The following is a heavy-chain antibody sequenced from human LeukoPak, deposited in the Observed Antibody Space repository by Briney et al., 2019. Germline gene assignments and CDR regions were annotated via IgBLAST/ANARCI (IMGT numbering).Heavy chain of an antibody. D-gene: IGHD3-16*01. CDR1: GFTVSSNY. V-gene: IGHV3-53*01. Sequence: GGSLRLSCAASGFTVSSNYMSWVRQAPGKGLEWVSVIYSGGSTYYADSVKGRFTISIDNSKSTLYLQMNCLRAEDTAVYYSARALGASRFDYWGQGTMVTVSS. J-gene: IGHJ4*02. CDR3: ARALGASRFDY. CDR2: IYSGGST.